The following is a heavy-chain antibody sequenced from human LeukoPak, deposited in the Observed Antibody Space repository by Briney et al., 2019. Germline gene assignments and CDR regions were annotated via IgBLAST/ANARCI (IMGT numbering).Heavy chain of an antibody. CDR3: ARDRVLQLLYKPPYYYYGTDV. CDR1: GGSISSYY. V-gene: IGHV4-4*07. J-gene: IGHJ6*02. Sequence: SETLSLTCTVSGGSISSYYWSWIRQPAGKGLEWIGRIYTSGSTNYNPSLKSRVTMSVDTSKNQFSLKLSSVTAADTAVYYCARDRVLQLLYKPPYYYYGTDVWGQGTTVTVSS. CDR2: IYTSGST. D-gene: IGHD2-2*01.